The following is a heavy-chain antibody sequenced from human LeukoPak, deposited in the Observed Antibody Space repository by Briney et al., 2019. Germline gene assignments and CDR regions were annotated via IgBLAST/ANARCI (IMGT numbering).Heavy chain of an antibody. Sequence: GGSLRLSCAASGFTVSDYSMTWVRQAPGKGLEWVSAISGSGSYTDYADSVKGRFTISRDNSKNTLYLQMNSLRAEDTAVYYCARDYGRDYMDVWGKGTTVTVSS. J-gene: IGHJ6*03. V-gene: IGHV3-23*01. CDR3: ARDYGRDYMDV. CDR2: ISGSGSYT. D-gene: IGHD4-17*01. CDR1: GFTVSDYS.